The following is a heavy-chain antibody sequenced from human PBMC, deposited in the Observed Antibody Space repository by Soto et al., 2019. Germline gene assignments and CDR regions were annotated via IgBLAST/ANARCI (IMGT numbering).Heavy chain of an antibody. D-gene: IGHD3-10*01. Sequence: QVPLVQSGAEVRKPGASVKVSCKASGYTFSSFDINWVRQAAGHGLEWMGWMSPNSGHTGYAQKFQGRVTMTRNTSTSTVYMELSSLTSEDTAVYYCARGVEEDSGEGSYGYMDVWGRGTTVTVSS. J-gene: IGHJ6*03. V-gene: IGHV1-8*01. CDR1: GYTFSSFD. CDR2: MSPNSGHT. CDR3: ARGVEEDSGEGSYGYMDV.